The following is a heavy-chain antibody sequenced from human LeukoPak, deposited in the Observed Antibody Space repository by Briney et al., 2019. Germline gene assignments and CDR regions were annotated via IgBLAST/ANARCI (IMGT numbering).Heavy chain of an antibody. Sequence: GRSLRLSCAASGFTFSSYAMYWVRQAPGKGLEWVAVISYDGSDKFYADSVKGRFTISRDSSKNTLYLQMNSLRAEDTAVYYCARDKGYQHCFDYWGQGILVTVSS. V-gene: IGHV3-30*04. CDR2: ISYDGSDK. D-gene: IGHD3-16*02. CDR3: ARDKGYQHCFDY. J-gene: IGHJ4*02. CDR1: GFTFSSYA.